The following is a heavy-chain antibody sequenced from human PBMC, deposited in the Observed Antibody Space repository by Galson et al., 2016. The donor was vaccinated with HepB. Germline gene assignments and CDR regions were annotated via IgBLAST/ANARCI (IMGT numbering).Heavy chain of an antibody. CDR1: GFAVSSNY. D-gene: IGHD4/OR15-4a*01. CDR2: ITKTGIHT. V-gene: IGHV3-23*05. CDR3: VRGVLGRGGDY. Sequence: RLSCAASGFAVSSNYMSWIRQAPGKGLDWVSAITKTGIHTNHAESVKGRFTISRDNSESTLYLQMNSLRVEDTGLYYCVRGVLGRGGDYWGQGTLVTVSS. J-gene: IGHJ4*02.